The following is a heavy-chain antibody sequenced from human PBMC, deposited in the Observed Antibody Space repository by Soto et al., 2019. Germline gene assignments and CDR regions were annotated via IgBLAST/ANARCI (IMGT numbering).Heavy chain of an antibody. CDR3: ARGQRVTSTPIPDLAY. J-gene: IGHJ4*02. CDR2: ISAYSGNT. Sequence: QGREWMGWISAYSGNTNYAQKLPGRVTMTRNTSISTPYMELSSLRSEDTAVYFCARGQRVTSTPIPDLAYWGKGTLAPAPS. D-gene: IGHD2-21*01. V-gene: IGHV1-8*01.